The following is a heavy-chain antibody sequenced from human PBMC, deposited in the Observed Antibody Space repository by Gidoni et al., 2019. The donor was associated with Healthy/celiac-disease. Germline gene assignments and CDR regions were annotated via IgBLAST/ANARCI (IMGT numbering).Heavy chain of an antibody. CDR2: ISYDGSNK. V-gene: IGHV3-30*18. CDR1: GFTFSSYG. Sequence: QVQLVESGGGVVQPGRSLRLSCAASGFTFSSYGMHWVRQAPGKGLEWVAVISYDGSNKYYADSVKGRFTISRDNSKNTLYLQMNSLRAEDTAVYYCAKGLGATNAFDIWGQGTMVTVSS. J-gene: IGHJ3*02. CDR3: AKGLGATNAFDI. D-gene: IGHD1-26*01.